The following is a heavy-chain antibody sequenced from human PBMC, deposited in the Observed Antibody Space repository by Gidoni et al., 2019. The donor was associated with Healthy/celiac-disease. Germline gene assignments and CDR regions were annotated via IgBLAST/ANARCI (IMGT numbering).Heavy chain of an antibody. V-gene: IGHV1-69*01. CDR2: IIPIFGTA. CDR1: GGTFSSYA. Sequence: QVQLVQSGAEVKKPGSSVNVCCTASGGTFSSYACSWMRQAPGQGREWMGGIIPIFGTANYAQKFQGRVTITADESTSTAHMDLSSLRSEDTAVYYCASRFDSGWSPFDYWGQGTLVTVSS. D-gene: IGHD6-19*01. J-gene: IGHJ4*02. CDR3: ASRFDSGWSPFDY.